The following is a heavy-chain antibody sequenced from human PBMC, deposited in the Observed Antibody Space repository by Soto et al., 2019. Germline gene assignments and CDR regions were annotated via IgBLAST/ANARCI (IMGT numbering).Heavy chain of an antibody. Sequence: ASVKVSCKASGGTFSSYVISWVRQAPGQGLEWMGGIIPIFGTANYAQKFQGRVTITADESTSTAYMELSSVRSEDTAVYYCARRDTYYDILTGRYYCGMDVWGQGTTGTGSS. CDR2: IIPIFGTA. CDR3: ARRDTYYDILTGRYYCGMDV. J-gene: IGHJ6*02. V-gene: IGHV1-69*13. CDR1: GGTFSSYV. D-gene: IGHD3-9*01.